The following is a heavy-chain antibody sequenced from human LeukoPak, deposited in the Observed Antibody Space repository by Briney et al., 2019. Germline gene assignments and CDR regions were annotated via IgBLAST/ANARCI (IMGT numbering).Heavy chain of an antibody. Sequence: PGGSLRLSCAASGFTSSDYYMSWIRQAPGKGLEWVSYISSSGSTIYYADSVKGRFTISRDNAKNSLYLQMNSLRAEDTAVYYCARDGPTRLRYFDWSLRRAIDYWGQGTLVTVSS. V-gene: IGHV3-11*01. J-gene: IGHJ4*02. D-gene: IGHD3-9*01. CDR1: GFTSSDYY. CDR2: ISSSGSTI. CDR3: ARDGPTRLRYFDWSLRRAIDY.